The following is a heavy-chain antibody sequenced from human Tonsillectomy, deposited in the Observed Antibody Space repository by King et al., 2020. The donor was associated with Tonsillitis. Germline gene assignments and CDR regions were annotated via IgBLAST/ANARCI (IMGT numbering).Heavy chain of an antibody. CDR1: GFTFSSFW. CDR2: INSDGSTT. Sequence: VQLVESGGDLVQPGGSLRLSCAASGFTFSSFWMHWVRQTPGKGLVWVSRINSDGSTTSYADSVKGRFTISRDNAKNTLYLQMDSLRAEDTAVYYCARGSRYYTNYWGQGTLVTVSS. D-gene: IGHD2-2*02. J-gene: IGHJ4*02. V-gene: IGHV3-74*01. CDR3: ARGSRYYTNY.